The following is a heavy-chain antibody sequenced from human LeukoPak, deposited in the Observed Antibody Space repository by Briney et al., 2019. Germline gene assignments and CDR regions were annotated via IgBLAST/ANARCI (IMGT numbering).Heavy chain of an antibody. Sequence: PSETLSLTCTVSGGSISSYYWSWIRQPPGKGLEWIGYIYYSGSTNYNPSLKSRVTISVDTSKNQFSLKLSSVTAADTAVYYCARLVGYGAYYYYYYYMDVWGKGTTVTVSS. V-gene: IGHV4-59*12. CDR2: IYYSGST. D-gene: IGHD4/OR15-4a*01. J-gene: IGHJ6*03. CDR1: GGSISSYY. CDR3: ARLVGYGAYYYYYYYMDV.